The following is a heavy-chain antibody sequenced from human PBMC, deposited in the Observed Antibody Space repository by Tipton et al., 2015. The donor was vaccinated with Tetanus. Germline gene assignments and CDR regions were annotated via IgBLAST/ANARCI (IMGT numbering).Heavy chain of an antibody. CDR2: VLPLFGTI. J-gene: IGHJ6*02. CDR1: GGPFSSYV. V-gene: IGHV1-69*01. D-gene: IGHD3-10*01. Sequence: QSGAEGKKPGSSVRVSCKSSGGPFSSYVIAWVRQAPGQGLEWMGGVLPLFGTIKYSQNFQDRVTITADASTSTVYMDLGSLRSGDTAVYYCSRVYPPMASGEMDVWCQATTVTVSS. CDR3: SRVYPPMASGEMDV.